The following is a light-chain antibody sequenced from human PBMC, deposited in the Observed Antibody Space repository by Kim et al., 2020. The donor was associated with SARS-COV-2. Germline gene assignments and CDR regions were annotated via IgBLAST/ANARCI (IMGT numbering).Light chain of an antibody. CDR1: SSNIGKNY. V-gene: IGLV1-51*01. J-gene: IGLJ1*01. CDR3: GAWDSSLATYV. Sequence: KVNISCSGSSSNIGKNYVSWYLKLPGTAPKLLIYDNGQRPSRISDRFSGSRSGTSATLGIAGLQIGDEADYYCGAWDSSLATYVFGTGTKVTVL. CDR2: DNG.